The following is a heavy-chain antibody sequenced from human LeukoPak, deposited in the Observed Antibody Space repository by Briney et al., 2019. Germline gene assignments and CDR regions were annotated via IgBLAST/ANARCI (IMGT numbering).Heavy chain of an antibody. CDR1: GGSISSTNYF. D-gene: IGHD1-7*01. CDR2: FYYVGST. V-gene: IGHV4-39*01. CDR3: ARGDMTGTNFIF. J-gene: IGHJ4*02. Sequence: TPETLCLACTVSGGSISSTNYFWGWIRQPPGKGLEWIGSFYYVGSTYYNSSLKSRVTLSVDTSKSQFSLKLNSVTAADTAVYYCARGDMTGTNFIFWGQGTLVNVSS.